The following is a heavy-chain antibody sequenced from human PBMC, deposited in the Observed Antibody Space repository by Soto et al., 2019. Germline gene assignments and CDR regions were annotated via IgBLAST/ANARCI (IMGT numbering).Heavy chain of an antibody. CDR1: GGTFSSYT. J-gene: IGHJ5*02. CDR3: ARDFPGIAAAGTSNWFDP. Sequence: ASVKVSCKASGGTFSSYTISWVRQAPGQGLEWMGRIIPILGIANYAQKFQGRVTITADKSTSTAYMELSSLRSEDTAVYYCARDFPGIAAAGTSNWFDPWGQGTLVTVSS. CDR2: IIPILGIA. D-gene: IGHD6-13*01. V-gene: IGHV1-69*04.